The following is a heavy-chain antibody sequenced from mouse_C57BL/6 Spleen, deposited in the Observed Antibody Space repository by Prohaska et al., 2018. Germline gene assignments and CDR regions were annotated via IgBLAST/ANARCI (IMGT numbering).Heavy chain of an antibody. CDR1: GFTFSNYW. CDR3: TAPAGSSDY. Sequence: EVKLEASGGGLVPPGGSMKLSCVASGFTFSNYWMHWVRQSPEKGLEWVAQIRLRSEKYTINDTESVKGRCIIARDDSKSRGYLQMNNLRAEDSGIYYCTAPAGSSDYWGQGTTLTVSS. V-gene: IGHV6-3*01. CDR2: IRLRSEKYTI. D-gene: IGHD1-3*01. J-gene: IGHJ2*01.